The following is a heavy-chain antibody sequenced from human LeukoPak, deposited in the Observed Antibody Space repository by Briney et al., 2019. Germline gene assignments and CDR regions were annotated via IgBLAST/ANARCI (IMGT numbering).Heavy chain of an antibody. CDR3: TRVVPYCSGGSCYSISYFDY. D-gene: IGHD2-15*01. CDR1: GFTFGGYA. CDR2: IRTKGYGEKT. Sequence: GRSLRLSCTASGFTFGGYAMSWFRQAPGKGLEWVGFIRTKGYGEKTEYAASVKGRFSISRDESKSIAYLQMNSLKTEDTAVYYCTRVVPYCSGGSCYSISYFDYWGQGTLVTVSS. J-gene: IGHJ4*02. V-gene: IGHV3-49*03.